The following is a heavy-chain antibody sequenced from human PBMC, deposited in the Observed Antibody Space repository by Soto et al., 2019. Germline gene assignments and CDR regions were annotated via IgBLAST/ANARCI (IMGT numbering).Heavy chain of an antibody. V-gene: IGHV3-73*02. D-gene: IGHD4-17*01. CDR2: IRSKTNSYET. Sequence: EVQLVESGGGLVQPGGSLKLSCAASGFIFSDSAIHWVRQASGKGLEWVGRIRSKTNSYETSYGESVKGRFTISRNDSKNTTYLQMSSLKTEDTAVYYCTRPGYGDLAGYGFCGVDVWGQGTTVTVSS. J-gene: IGHJ6*02. CDR1: GFIFSDSA. CDR3: TRPGYGDLAGYGFCGVDV.